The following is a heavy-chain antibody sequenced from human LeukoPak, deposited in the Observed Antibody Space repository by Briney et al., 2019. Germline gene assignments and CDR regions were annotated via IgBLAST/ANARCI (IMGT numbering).Heavy chain of an antibody. CDR1: GFTFSNYV. D-gene: IGHD3-22*01. J-gene: IGHJ5*02. CDR2: INHNGEMI. V-gene: IGHV3-48*01. CDR3: ARLTNYYDSSGYKIGGFDP. Sequence: GGSLRLSCAASGFTFSNYVMSWVRQAPGKGLEWVSYINHNGEMIFYPDFVKGRFTISRDNAKNSLYLQMNSLKASDTAMYYCARLTNYYDSSGYKIGGFDPWGQGTLVTVSS.